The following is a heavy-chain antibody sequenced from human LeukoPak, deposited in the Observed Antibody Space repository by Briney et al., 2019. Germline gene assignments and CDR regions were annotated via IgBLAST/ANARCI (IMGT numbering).Heavy chain of an antibody. J-gene: IGHJ4*02. CDR1: GGSFSGYY. CDR2: INHSGST. D-gene: IGHD2-15*01. Sequence: SETLSLTCGVSGGSFSGYYWNWIRQSPGKGLEWIEEINHSGSTNYNPSLKSRVTISVDTSKNQFSLKLSSVTAADTAVYYCARETIRVVVVAALDYFDYWGQGTLVTVSS. V-gene: IGHV4-34*01. CDR3: ARETIRVVVVAALDYFDY.